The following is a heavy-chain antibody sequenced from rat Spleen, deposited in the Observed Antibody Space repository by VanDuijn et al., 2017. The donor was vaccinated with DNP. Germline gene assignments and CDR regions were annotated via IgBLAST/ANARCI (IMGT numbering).Heavy chain of an antibody. J-gene: IGHJ2*01. CDR2: ISYEGSTT. Sequence: EVQLVESGGGLVQPGRSLKLSCAASGFTFSFYGMAWVRQAPKKGLEWVASISYEGSTTHYSDSVRGRFTISRDNAENTVYLQMDSLRSEDTATYYCARPDYWGQGVMVTVSS. V-gene: IGHV5-22*01. CDR1: GFTFSFYG. CDR3: ARPDY.